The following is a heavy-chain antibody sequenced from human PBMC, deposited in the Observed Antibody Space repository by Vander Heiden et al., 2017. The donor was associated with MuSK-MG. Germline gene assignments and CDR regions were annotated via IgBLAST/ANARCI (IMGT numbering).Heavy chain of an antibody. V-gene: IGHV3-13*01. D-gene: IGHD3-10*01. CDR3: ARATMVSAFDI. Sequence: EVQLVESGGGLVQPGGSLRLSCAASGFTFSSYDMHWVRQATGKGLEWVSAIGTAGDTYDPGSVKGRFTISRENAKNSLYLQMNRLRAGDTAVYYGARATMVSAFDIWGQGTMVTVSS. CDR1: GFTFSSYD. CDR2: IGTAGDT. J-gene: IGHJ3*02.